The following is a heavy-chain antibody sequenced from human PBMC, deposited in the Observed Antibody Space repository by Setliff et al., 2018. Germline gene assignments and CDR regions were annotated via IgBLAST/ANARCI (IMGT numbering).Heavy chain of an antibody. D-gene: IGHD1-26*01. CDR1: GYTFTNHY. J-gene: IGHJ6*03. CDR2: INPGGGST. Sequence: ASVKVSCKASGYTFTNHYMHWVRQAPGQGLEWMGMINPGGGSTTYAQKFQGRVTMTRDTSTSTAFMELSSLTSEDTAVYYCAREGVHTRSSTDYHYYMDVWGRGTTVTVSS. V-gene: IGHV1-46*01. CDR3: AREGVHTRSSTDYHYYMDV.